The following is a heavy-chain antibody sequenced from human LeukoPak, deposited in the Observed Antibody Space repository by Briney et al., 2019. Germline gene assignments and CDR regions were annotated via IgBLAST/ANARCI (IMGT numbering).Heavy chain of an antibody. Sequence: PGGSLRLSCAASGFTFSSHSMNWVRQAPGKGLEWVSLIYSGGSTYYADSVKGRFTISRDNSKNTLYLQMNSLRAEDTAVYYCARDLGIAARLLDRYYFDYWGQGTLVTVSS. D-gene: IGHD6-6*01. V-gene: IGHV3-66*01. CDR3: ARDLGIAARLLDRYYFDY. CDR2: IYSGGST. CDR1: GFTFSSHS. J-gene: IGHJ4*02.